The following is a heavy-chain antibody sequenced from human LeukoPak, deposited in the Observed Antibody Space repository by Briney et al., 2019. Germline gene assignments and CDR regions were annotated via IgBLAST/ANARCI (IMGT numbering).Heavy chain of an antibody. Sequence: GGSLRLSRTASGFTFSSYAMSWVRQAPGKGLEWVSSLSGSGDTTYYADSVKGRFTISRDNSKNTLYLQLNSLRAEDTAVYYCAKKATVTTNYFDYWGQGTLVTVSS. D-gene: IGHD4-17*01. CDR3: AKKATVTTNYFDY. J-gene: IGHJ4*02. CDR2: LSGSGDTT. V-gene: IGHV3-23*01. CDR1: GFTFSSYA.